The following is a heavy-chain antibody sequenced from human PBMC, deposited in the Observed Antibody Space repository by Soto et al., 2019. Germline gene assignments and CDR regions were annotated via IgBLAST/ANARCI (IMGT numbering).Heavy chain of an antibody. V-gene: IGHV1-18*01. J-gene: IGHJ4*02. CDR1: GYTFTSYG. D-gene: IGHD1-1*01. CDR3: ARGRYGDY. CDR2: ISAHNGNT. Sequence: QVHLVQSGAEVKKPGASVKVSCKASGYTFTSYGITWVRQAPGQGLEWMGWISAHNGNTDYAQKLQGRVIVTRDTSTSTAYMERRSLLSDDTAVYYCARGRYGDYWGQGALVTVSS.